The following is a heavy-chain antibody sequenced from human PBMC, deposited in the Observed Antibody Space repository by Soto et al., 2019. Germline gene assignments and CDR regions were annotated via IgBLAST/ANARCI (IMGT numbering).Heavy chain of an antibody. J-gene: IGHJ5*02. V-gene: IGHV4-34*01. CDR2: INHSGST. D-gene: IGHD3-10*01. CDR3: ARGNQYYYGSGSYYNNWFDP. CDR1: GGSFSGDY. Sequence: SETLSLTCAVYGGSFSGDYWSWIRQPPGKGLEWIGEINHSGSTNYNPSLKSRVTISVDTSKNQFSLKLSSVTAADTAVYYCARGNQYYYGSGSYYNNWFDPWGQGTLVTVSS.